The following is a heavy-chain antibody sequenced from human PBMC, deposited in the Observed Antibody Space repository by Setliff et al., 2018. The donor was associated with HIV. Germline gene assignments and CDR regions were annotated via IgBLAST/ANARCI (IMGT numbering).Heavy chain of an antibody. CDR1: ADTFPNCL. Sequence: ASVKVSCKAAADTFPNCLINWVRPAPGQGLEWMGWINTDSGTPTYAQAFTGRFVFSLSLHLTSVTPEDTAVYYCARVFRNLPDYWGQGTLVTVSS. V-gene: IGHV7-4-1*01. D-gene: IGHD3-10*01. CDR2: INTDSGTP. J-gene: IGHJ4*02. CDR3: PDY.